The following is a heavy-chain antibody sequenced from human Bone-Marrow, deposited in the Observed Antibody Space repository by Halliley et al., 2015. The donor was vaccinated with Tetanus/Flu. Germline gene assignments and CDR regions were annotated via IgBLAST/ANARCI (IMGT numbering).Heavy chain of an antibody. Sequence: SLRLSCVASGFTFNSNAMTWVRQAPGKGLEWVSVITGGGYTTFYADSVKGRFTISRGNSKNTLYLQMSSLRAEDTAVYYCAKRDQKPYIRALDFWGQGTLVTVSS. D-gene: IGHD3-16*01. CDR2: ITGGGYTT. V-gene: IGHV3-23*01. CDR3: AKRDQKPYIRALDF. J-gene: IGHJ4*02. CDR1: GFTFNSNA.